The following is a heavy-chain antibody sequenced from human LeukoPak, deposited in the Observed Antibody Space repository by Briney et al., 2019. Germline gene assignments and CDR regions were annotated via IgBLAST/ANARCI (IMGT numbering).Heavy chain of an antibody. CDR3: ARRPYYDSSGYPSSYYFDY. CDR2: IYDSVST. CDR1: GDSINSNNYY. Sequence: PSETLSLTCTVSGDSINSNNYYWGWIRQPPGKGLEWIGSIYDSVSTYYNPSLKSRVTISVDTSKNQFSLRLSSVTAADTAVYYCARRPYYDSSGYPSSYYFDYWGQGTLVTVSS. J-gene: IGHJ4*02. D-gene: IGHD3-22*01. V-gene: IGHV4-39*01.